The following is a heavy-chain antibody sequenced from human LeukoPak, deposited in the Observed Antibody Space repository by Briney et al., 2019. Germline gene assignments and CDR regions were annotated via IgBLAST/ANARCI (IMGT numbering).Heavy chain of an antibody. D-gene: IGHD1-26*01. CDR2: IYTTGKT. CDR3: ARDVGASNFDY. CDR1: LDSISSFY. J-gene: IGHJ4*02. Sequence: PSETLSLTCNVSLDSISSFYWSWIRQSAGAGLEWIGRIYTTGKTDYNPSLKSRVTVSVDTSRNQVSPKLRSVTAADTAVYYCARDVGASNFDYWGQGILVTVSS. V-gene: IGHV4-4*07.